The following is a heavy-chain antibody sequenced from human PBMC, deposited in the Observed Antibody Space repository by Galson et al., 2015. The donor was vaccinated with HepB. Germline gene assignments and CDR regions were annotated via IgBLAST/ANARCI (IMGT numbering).Heavy chain of an antibody. CDR2: IYYSGRT. J-gene: IGHJ2*01. CDR1: GGSISSYY. V-gene: IGHV4-59*01. Sequence: ETLSLTCTVSGGSISSYYWSWIRQPPGKGLEWIGYIYYSGRTNYNPSLKSRVTISVDTSKNQISRKLSSVTAADTAVYYCASMGSHWYFDLWGRGTLVTVSS. CDR3: ASMGSHWYFDL. D-gene: IGHD3-16*01.